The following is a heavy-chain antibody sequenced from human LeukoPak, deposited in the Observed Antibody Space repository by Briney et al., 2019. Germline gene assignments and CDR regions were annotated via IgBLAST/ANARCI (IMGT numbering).Heavy chain of an antibody. CDR2: IKQDGSEK. J-gene: IGHJ4*02. Sequence: GGSLRLSCAASGFTFSSYWMSWVRQAPGKGLEWVANIKQDGSEKYYVDSVKGRFTISRDNAKNTLYLQMNSLRAEDTAVYYCARVWGDQTFDYWGQGTLVTVSS. CDR3: ARVWGDQTFDY. CDR1: GFTFSSYW. V-gene: IGHV3-7*01. D-gene: IGHD2-21*02.